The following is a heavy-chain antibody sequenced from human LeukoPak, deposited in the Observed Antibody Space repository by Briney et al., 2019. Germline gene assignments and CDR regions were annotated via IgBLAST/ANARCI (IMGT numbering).Heavy chain of an antibody. CDR3: ARALSYYDILTGYYYYFDY. Sequence: PSETLSLTCTVSGGSISSYYWSWIRQPAGKGLEWIGRIYTSGSTNYNPSLKSRVTMSVDTSKNQFSLKLSSVTAADTAVYYCARALSYYDILTGYYYYFDYWGQGTLVTVSS. D-gene: IGHD3-9*01. CDR1: GGSISSYY. CDR2: IYTSGST. V-gene: IGHV4-4*07. J-gene: IGHJ4*02.